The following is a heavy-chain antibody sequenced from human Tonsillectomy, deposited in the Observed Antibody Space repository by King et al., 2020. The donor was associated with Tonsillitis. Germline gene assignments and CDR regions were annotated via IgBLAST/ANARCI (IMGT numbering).Heavy chain of an antibody. J-gene: IGHJ4*02. CDR2: IYWNDDK. CDR3: VHSLGAAAGNFDY. V-gene: IGHV2-5*01. D-gene: IGHD6-13*01. Sequence: TLKESGPTLVKPTQTLTLTCIFSGFSLRTSGVGVGWIRQPPGKALEWLALIYWNDDKRYSPSLQNRLTITKDTSKNHVGLTLTNMDAVDTATYYCVHSLGAAAGNFDYWGRGTLVSASS. CDR1: GFSLRTSGVG.